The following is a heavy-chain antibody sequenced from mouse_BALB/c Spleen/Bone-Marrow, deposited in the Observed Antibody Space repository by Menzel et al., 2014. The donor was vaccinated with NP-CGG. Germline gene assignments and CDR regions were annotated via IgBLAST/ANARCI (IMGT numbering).Heavy chain of an antibody. D-gene: IGHD2-14*01. CDR3: TREDYRYDWFAY. Sequence: LQQSGSELVRPGASVKLSCKASGYTFTSYWMHWVKQRPGQGLEWIGNIYPGSGSTNYDEKFKSKGTLTVDTSSSTAYMHLSSLTSEDSAVYYCTREDYRYDWFAYWGQGTLVTVSA. J-gene: IGHJ3*01. V-gene: IGHV1S22*01. CDR1: GYTFTSYW. CDR2: IYPGSGST.